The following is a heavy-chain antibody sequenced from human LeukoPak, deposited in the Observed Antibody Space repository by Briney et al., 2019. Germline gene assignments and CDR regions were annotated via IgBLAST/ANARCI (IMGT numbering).Heavy chain of an antibody. D-gene: IGHD3-16*01. Sequence: PGRSLRLSCAASGFTFSSYTMHWVRQAPGKGLEWVAVISSDGSNEYYADSVKGRFTISRDISKSTLYLQMNSLREEDTALYYCARDLGLRVPRAFDYWGQGTLVTVSS. CDR2: ISSDGSNE. V-gene: IGHV3-30-3*01. J-gene: IGHJ4*02. CDR3: ARDLGLRVPRAFDY. CDR1: GFTFSSYT.